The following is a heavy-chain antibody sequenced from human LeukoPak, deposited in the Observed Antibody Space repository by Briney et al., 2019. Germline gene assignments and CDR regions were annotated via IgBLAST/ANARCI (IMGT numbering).Heavy chain of an antibody. CDR1: GFTFSRHA. D-gene: IGHD4-17*01. CDR2: ITDDGTNK. Sequence: PGGSLRLSCAASGFTFSRHAMHWVRQAPGQGLEWVAVITDDGTNKYHADSVKGRFTISGDSSKNTVYLQMNSLRAEDTAVYYCAREAVTRNYFDYWGQGTLVTVSS. V-gene: IGHV3-30-3*01. J-gene: IGHJ4*02. CDR3: AREAVTRNYFDY.